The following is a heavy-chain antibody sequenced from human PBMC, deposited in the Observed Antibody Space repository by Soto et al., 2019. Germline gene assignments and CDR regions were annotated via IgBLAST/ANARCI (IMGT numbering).Heavy chain of an antibody. Sequence: GESLKISCKGSGYSFTSYWIGWVRQMPGKGLEWMGVIYPGDSTIRYSPSFQGQVTISADKSIRTAYLQWSSLKASDTAMYYCARYYPAANTRRFYYHGMDVSGPGNTVTVS. CDR1: GYSFTSYW. J-gene: IGHJ6*02. V-gene: IGHV5-51*01. D-gene: IGHD1-26*01. CDR2: IYPGDSTI. CDR3: ARYYPAANTRRFYYHGMDV.